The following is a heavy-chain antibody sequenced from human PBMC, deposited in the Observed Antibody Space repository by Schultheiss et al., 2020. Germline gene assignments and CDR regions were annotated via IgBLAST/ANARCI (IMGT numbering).Heavy chain of an antibody. CDR3: ARDESSGCDY. D-gene: IGHD6-19*01. CDR2: ISGSGGST. Sequence: GGSLRLSCAASGFTFSSYWMSWVRQAPGKGLEWVSAISGSGGSTYYADSVKGRFTISRDNSQNTLYLQMNSLRAEDTAVYYCARDESSGCDYWGQGTLVTVSS. J-gene: IGHJ4*02. CDR1: GFTFSSYW. V-gene: IGHV3-23*01.